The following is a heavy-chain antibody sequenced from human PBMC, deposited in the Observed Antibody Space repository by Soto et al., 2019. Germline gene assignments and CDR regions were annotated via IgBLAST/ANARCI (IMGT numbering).Heavy chain of an antibody. J-gene: IGHJ5*02. V-gene: IGHV4-34*01. CDR2: INHSGST. CDR1: GGSFSGYY. Sequence: PSETLSLTCAVYGGSFSGYYWSWIRQPPGKGLEWIGEINHSGSTNYNPSLKSRVTISVDTSKNQFSLKLSSVTAADTAVYYCARITIFGVVIRYNWFDPWGQGTQVTVSS. CDR3: ARITIFGVVIRYNWFDP. D-gene: IGHD3-3*01.